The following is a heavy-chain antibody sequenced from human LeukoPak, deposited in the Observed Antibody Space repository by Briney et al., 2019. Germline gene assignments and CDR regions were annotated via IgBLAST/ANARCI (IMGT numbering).Heavy chain of an antibody. D-gene: IGHD6-13*01. CDR3: AKVGSSSWSVYYYYYMDV. CDR1: GGSISSYY. J-gene: IGHJ6*03. V-gene: IGHV4-59*01. Sequence: KASETLSLTCTVSGGSISSYYWSWIRQPPGKGLEWIGYIYYSGSTNYNPSLKSRVTISVDTSKNQFSLKLSSVTAADTAVYYCAKVGSSSWSVYYYYYMDVWGKGTTVTVSS. CDR2: IYYSGST.